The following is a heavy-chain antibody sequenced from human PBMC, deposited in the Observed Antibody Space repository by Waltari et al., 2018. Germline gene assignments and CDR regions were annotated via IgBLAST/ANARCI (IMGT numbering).Heavy chain of an antibody. J-gene: IGHJ3*01. Sequence: EVQLIESGGNLIEPGGSLRLSCLASGFTLGTFNMNWVRQAPGNGLELIAYSTTTRRIISYADSVRCRFTISRDNAKDSLYLQMNSLRPEDTAVYHCVRDHRHGFDVWGQGTMVTVSS. CDR3: VRDHRHGFDV. CDR2: STTTRRII. CDR1: GFTLGTFN. V-gene: IGHV3-48*01.